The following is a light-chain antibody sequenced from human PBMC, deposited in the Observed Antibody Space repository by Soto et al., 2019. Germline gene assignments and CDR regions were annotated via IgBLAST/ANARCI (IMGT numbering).Light chain of an antibody. V-gene: IGLV2-8*01. CDR2: EVS. CDR1: SSDVGGYNY. J-gene: IGLJ1*01. CDR3: SSYAGSNNLRV. Sequence: QSALTQPPSASGYPGQSVTISCTGTSSDVGGYNYVSWYQQHPGKAPKLVIYEVSKRPSGVPDRFSGSKSGNTASLTVSGLQAEDEADYYCSSYAGSNNLRVFGTGTKLTVL.